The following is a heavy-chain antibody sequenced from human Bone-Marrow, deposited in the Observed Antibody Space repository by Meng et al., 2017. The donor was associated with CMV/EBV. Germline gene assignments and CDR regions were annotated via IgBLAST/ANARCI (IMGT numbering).Heavy chain of an antibody. J-gene: IGHJ6*02. Sequence: GGSLRLSCAASGFTFSSYSMNWVRQAPGKGLEWVSSISSSSSYIYYADSVKGRFTIPRDNAKNSLYLQMNSLRVEDTAVYYCAREQGRVLRFLELACTTGGMDVWGQGTTVTVSS. D-gene: IGHD3-3*01. V-gene: IGHV3-21*01. CDR2: ISSSSSYI. CDR3: AREQGRVLRFLELACTTGGMDV. CDR1: GFTFSSYS.